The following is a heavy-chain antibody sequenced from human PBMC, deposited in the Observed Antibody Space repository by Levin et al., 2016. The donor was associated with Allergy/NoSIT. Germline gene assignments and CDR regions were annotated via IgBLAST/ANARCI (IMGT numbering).Heavy chain of an antibody. CDR3: AKDEWGSKGNDYFYYGMDV. J-gene: IGHJ6*02. D-gene: IGHD7-27*01. V-gene: IGHV3-23*01. CDR2: ISGSGGST. Sequence: GESLKISCAASGFTSNNYAMSWVRQAPGKGLEWVSTISGSGGSTYYADSVKGRFTISRDKSKNTLSLQMNTLRAEDTAVYFCAKDEWGSKGNDYFYYGMDVWGQGTTVTVSS. CDR1: GFTSNNYA.